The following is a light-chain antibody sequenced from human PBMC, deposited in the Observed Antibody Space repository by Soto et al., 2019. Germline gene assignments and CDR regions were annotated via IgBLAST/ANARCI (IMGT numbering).Light chain of an antibody. J-gene: IGKJ5*01. CDR2: DAS. V-gene: IGKV3D-20*01. Sequence: EIVLTQSPATLSLSPGDRATLFCGASQFVSGNRLAWYQQKPGLAPRIVIYDASSRSTGIPERFSGSGSGTDFSLTINRLDPEDFAVYYCQQYAGSQITFGQGTRLEIK. CDR3: QQYAGSQIT. CDR1: QFVSGNR.